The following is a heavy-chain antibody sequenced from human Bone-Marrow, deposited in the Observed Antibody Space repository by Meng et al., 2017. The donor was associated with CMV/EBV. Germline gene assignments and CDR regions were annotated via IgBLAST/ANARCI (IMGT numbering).Heavy chain of an antibody. CDR2: ISGTGQST. CDR3: VKKVGRWATW. J-gene: IGHJ4*02. D-gene: IGHD1-26*01. V-gene: IGHV3-23*01. Sequence: GESLKISCAASGFNFNSHDMNWVRQAPGKGLEWGSGISGTGQSTFNAASVKGRFTVSRDNSKKMLYLQMNRLRGDDTAIYYCVKKVGRWATWWGQGTLVTVSS. CDR1: GFNFNSHD.